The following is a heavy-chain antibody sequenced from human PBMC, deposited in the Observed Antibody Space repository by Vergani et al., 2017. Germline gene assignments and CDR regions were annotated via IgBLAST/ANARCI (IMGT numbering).Heavy chain of an antibody. D-gene: IGHD6-19*01. CDR3: ARGRGYSSGWYVY. Sequence: QVQLQESGPGLVKPSETLSLTCTVSGGSISSYYWSWIRQPPGKGLEWIGYIYYSGSTNYNPSLKSRVTISVDTSKNQFSLKLSSVTAADTAVYYRARGRGYSSGWYVYWGQGTLVTVSS. J-gene: IGHJ4*02. V-gene: IGHV4-59*01. CDR1: GGSISSYY. CDR2: IYYSGST.